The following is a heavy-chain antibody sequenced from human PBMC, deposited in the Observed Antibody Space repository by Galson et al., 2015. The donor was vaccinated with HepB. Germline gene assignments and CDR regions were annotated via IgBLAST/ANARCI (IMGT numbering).Heavy chain of an antibody. J-gene: IGHJ4*02. CDR2: ISGSGGST. CDR1: GFTFSSYA. V-gene: IGHV3-23*01. Sequence: SLRLSCAASGFTFSSYAMSWVRQAPGKGLEWVSAISGSGGSTYYADSVKGRFTISRDNSKNTLYLQMDSLRAEDTAVYYCAKEGQWLDGTFDYWGQGTLVTVSS. D-gene: IGHD6-19*01. CDR3: AKEGQWLDGTFDY.